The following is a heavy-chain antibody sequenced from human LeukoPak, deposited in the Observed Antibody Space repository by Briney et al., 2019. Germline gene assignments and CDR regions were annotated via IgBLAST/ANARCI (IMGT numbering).Heavy chain of an antibody. CDR2: IYYSGST. J-gene: IGHJ6*02. CDR1: GGSISSGGYY. D-gene: IGHD1-26*01. CDR3: ARDTHFIVGATNHSYYYGMDV. Sequence: SETLSLTCTVSGGSISSGGYYWSWIRQHPGKGLEWIGHIYYSGSTYYNPSLKGRVTISVDTSKNQFSLKLSSVTAADTAVYYCARDTHFIVGATNHSYYYGMDVWGQGTTVTVSS. V-gene: IGHV4-31*03.